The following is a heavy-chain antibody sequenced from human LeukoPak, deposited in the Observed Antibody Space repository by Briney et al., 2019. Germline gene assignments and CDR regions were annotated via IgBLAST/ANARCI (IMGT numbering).Heavy chain of an antibody. J-gene: IGHJ4*02. CDR1: GGTFSSYT. D-gene: IGHD3-16*01. V-gene: IGHV1-69*02. CDR3: ARGLRNSNFDY. CDR2: IIPILGIA. Sequence: ASVKVSCKASGGTFSSYTISWVRQAPGQGLEWMGRIIPILGIANYAQKFQGRVTITADKSTSTAYMELSSLRSEDTAVYYCARGLRNSNFDYWGQGTLVTVSS.